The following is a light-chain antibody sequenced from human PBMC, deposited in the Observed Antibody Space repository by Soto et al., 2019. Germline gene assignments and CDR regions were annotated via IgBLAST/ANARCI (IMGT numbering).Light chain of an antibody. Sequence: DIQMTQSPSSLSASVGDRVTITCRASQSISNYLHWYQQKPGKAPKLLISAASSLQSGVPSRFSGTGSGTDFSLIISSLQPDDFATYYCQESFTTPGTFGQGTKVEIK. CDR3: QESFTTPGT. CDR1: QSISNY. V-gene: IGKV1-39*01. J-gene: IGKJ1*01. CDR2: AAS.